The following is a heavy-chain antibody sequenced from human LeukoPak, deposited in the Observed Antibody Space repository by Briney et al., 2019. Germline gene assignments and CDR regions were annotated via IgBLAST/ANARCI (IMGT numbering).Heavy chain of an antibody. V-gene: IGHV5-51*01. J-gene: IGHJ3*02. CDR1: GYSFTSYW. CDR2: IYPGDSDT. Sequence: GESLKISCKGSGYSFTSYWTVWVRQMPGKGLEWMVIIYPGDSDTRYSPSFQGQVTIFADKSISTAYLQWSSLKASDTAMYYCARLRPQDAFDIWGQGTMVTVSS. CDR3: ARLRPQDAFDI.